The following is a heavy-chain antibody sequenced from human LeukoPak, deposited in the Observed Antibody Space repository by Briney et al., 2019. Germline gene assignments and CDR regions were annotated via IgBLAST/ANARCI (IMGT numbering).Heavy chain of an antibody. V-gene: IGHV4-34*01. CDR3: ARHLGTP. D-gene: IGHD7-27*01. J-gene: IGHJ5*02. CDR1: GGSISGYY. CDR2: INHSGST. Sequence: SETLSLTCTVSGGSISGYYWSWIRQPPGKGLEWIGEINHSGSTNYNPSLKSRVTISVDTSKNQFSLKLSSVTAADSAVYYCARHLGTPWGQGTLVTVSS.